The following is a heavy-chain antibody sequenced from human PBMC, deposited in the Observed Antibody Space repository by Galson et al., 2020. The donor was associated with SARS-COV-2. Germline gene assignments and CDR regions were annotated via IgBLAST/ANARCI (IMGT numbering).Heavy chain of an antibody. Sequence: SETLSLTCAVYGGSFSGYYWSWIRQPPGKGLEWIGEINHSGSTNYNPSLKSRVTISVDTSKNQFSLKLSSVTAADTAVYHCARCAVYQMLYYRGSVWFDPWGQGTLVTVSS. CDR3: ARCAVYQMLYYRGSVWFDP. CDR2: INHSGST. V-gene: IGHV4-34*01. CDR1: GGSFSGYY. J-gene: IGHJ5*02. D-gene: IGHD2-2*02.